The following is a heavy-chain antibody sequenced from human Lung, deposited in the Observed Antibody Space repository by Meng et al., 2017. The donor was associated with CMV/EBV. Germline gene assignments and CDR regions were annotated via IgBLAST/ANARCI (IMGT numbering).Heavy chain of an antibody. V-gene: IGHV4-59*01. CDR3: ARVGRSGSYLPGLDY. J-gene: IGHJ4*02. D-gene: IGHD1-26*01. CDR1: GGSISSYH. CDR2: IYYSGST. Sequence: GSLRLXXTVSGGSISSYHWSWIRQPPGKGLEWIGYIYYSGSTNYNPSLKSRVTISVDTSKNQFSLKLSSVTAADTAVYYCARVGRSGSYLPGLDYWGQGTLVTVSS.